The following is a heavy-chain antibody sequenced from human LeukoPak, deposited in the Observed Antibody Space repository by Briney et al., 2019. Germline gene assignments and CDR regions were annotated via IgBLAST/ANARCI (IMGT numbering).Heavy chain of an antibody. CDR3: ASGYDSSGYYPG. CDR2: ISDDGRTI. J-gene: IGHJ4*02. Sequence: PGGSLRLSCAASGFSFSTYWMHWVRQAPGKGLVWVSRISDDGRTITYADSVKGRFTISRDNAKNTLYLQMSSLRAEDTALYYCASGYDSSGYYPGWGQGTLVTVSS. V-gene: IGHV3-74*01. D-gene: IGHD3-22*01. CDR1: GFSFSTYW.